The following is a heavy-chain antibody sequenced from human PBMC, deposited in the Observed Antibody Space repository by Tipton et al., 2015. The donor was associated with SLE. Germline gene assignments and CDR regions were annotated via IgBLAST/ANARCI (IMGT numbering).Heavy chain of an antibody. CDR1: GGSISSYY. Sequence: LRLSCTVSGGSISSYYWSWIRQPPGKGLEWIGYIYYSGSTNYNPSLKSRVTISVDTSKNQFSLKLSSVTAADTAVYYCARRARRRSRGYDSIPLAATGQTFDIWGQETLVTVST. J-gene: IGHJ4*02. CDR2: IYYSGST. CDR3: ARRARRRSRGYDSIPLAATGQTFDI. V-gene: IGHV4-59*01. D-gene: IGHD6-13*01.